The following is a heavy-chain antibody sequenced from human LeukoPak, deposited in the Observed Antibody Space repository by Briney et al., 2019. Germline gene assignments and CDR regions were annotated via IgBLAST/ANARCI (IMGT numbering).Heavy chain of an antibody. D-gene: IGHD2-21*02. CDR3: VKGLVVVTTRVDAFDI. CDR2: ITSSGGGT. V-gene: IGHV3-64D*09. J-gene: IGHJ3*02. Sequence: VGSLRLSCSASGFTFSSYAMHWVRQAPGKGLEYVSVITSSGGGTLYADSVKGRCTISRDNSKDTLYLQMSSLRAEDTAVYYCVKGLVVVTTRVDAFDIWGQGTLVTVSS. CDR1: GFTFSSYA.